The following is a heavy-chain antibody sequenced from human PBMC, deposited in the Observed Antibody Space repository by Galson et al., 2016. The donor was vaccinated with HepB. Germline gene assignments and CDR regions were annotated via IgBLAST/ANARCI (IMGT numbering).Heavy chain of an antibody. CDR2: IRSKAHSYAT. D-gene: IGHD3-22*01. J-gene: IGHJ3*02. V-gene: IGHV3-73*01. Sequence: SLRLSCAASGFALSDSTMQWVRQASGKGLEWVGRIRSKAHSYATAYGPSVEGRFTISRDDSKNTAYLQMNSLKTEDTAVYYCTRRRYYYDGSDFYYPDIWGQGTTVTVSS. CDR3: TRRRYYYDGSDFYYPDI. CDR1: GFALSDST.